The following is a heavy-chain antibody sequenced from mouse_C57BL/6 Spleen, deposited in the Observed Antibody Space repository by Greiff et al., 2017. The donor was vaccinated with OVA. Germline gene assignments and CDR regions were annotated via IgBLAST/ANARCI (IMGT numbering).Heavy chain of an antibody. V-gene: IGHV7-3*01. CDR2: IRNKANGYTT. CDR3: ARYSNYLYFDV. J-gene: IGHJ1*03. CDR1: GFTFTDYY. Sequence: EVMLVESGGGLVQPGGSLSLSCAASGFTFTDYYMSWVRQPPGKALEWLGFIRNKANGYTTEYSASVKGRFTISRDNSQSILYLQMNALRAEDSATYYCARYSNYLYFDVWGTGTTVTVSS.